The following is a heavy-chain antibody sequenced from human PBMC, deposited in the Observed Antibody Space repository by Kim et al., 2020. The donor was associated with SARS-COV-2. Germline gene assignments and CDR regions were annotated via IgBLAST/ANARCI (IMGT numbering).Heavy chain of an antibody. CDR2: MFYSGST. D-gene: IGHD2-15*01. Sequence: SETLSLTCTVSGDSVSTGSYYWSWIRQPPGKGLEWIGYMFYSGSTNYNPSLKSRVTISVDTSKNQFSLKLSSVTAADTAVYYCARGSGAATSLGYWGQGTLVTVSS. CDR3: ARGSGAATSLGY. CDR1: GDSVSTGSYY. V-gene: IGHV4-61*01. J-gene: IGHJ4*02.